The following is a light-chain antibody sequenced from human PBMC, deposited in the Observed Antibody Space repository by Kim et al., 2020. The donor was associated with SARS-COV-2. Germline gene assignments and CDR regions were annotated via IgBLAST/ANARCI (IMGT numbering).Light chain of an antibody. CDR2: EVN. V-gene: IGLV2-14*01. CDR1: SSDVGGYNS. J-gene: IGLJ1*01. Sequence: QSALTQPASVSGSPGQSITISCTGTSSDVGGYNSVSCYQQYPGKAPKLMIYEVNNRPSGVSNRFSGSKSAHTASLTISGLQAEDEADYYCSSYTSSSTLPYVFGTGTKVTVL. CDR3: SSYTSSSTLPYV.